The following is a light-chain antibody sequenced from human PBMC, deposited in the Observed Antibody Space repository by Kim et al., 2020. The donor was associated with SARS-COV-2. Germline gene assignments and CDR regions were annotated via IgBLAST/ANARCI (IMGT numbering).Light chain of an antibody. CDR1: QTVVKY. Sequence: IQMTQSPSALSASVGDRVTITCRASQTVVKYLSCYQQKPGTVPRLLIYDTSTLRSGVPSRFTGSGFATDFTLTISSLQPEDFATYYCHQNYRTPFTFGPGTKVDIK. V-gene: IGKV1-39*01. CDR3: HQNYRTPFT. J-gene: IGKJ3*01. CDR2: DTS.